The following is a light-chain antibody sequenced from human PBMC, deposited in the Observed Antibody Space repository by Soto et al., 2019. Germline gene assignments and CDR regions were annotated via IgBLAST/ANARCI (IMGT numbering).Light chain of an antibody. V-gene: IGLV2-14*01. Sequence: QSALTQPASVSGSPGQSITISCTGTSSDVGGYNYVSWYQQHPGKAPKLMIYGVNNRPSGVSNRFSGSKSGNTASLTISGLQAEDEADYYCSSYTRTSTQVFGTGTKVTVL. CDR1: SSDVGGYNY. CDR3: SSYTRTSTQV. J-gene: IGLJ1*01. CDR2: GVN.